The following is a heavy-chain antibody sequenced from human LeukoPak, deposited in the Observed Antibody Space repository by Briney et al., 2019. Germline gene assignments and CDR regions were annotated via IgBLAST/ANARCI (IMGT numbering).Heavy chain of an antibody. CDR1: GFTFSSYS. CDR2: ITSSSSTI. V-gene: IGHV3-48*04. CDR3: ATPSGASGTGFDY. D-gene: IGHD6-13*01. Sequence: PGGSLRLSCAASGFTFSSYSMNWVRQAPGKGLEWVSYITSSSSTIYYADSVKGRFTISRDNAKNSLYLQMNSLRAEDTAVYYCATPSGASGTGFDYWGQGTLVTVSS. J-gene: IGHJ4*02.